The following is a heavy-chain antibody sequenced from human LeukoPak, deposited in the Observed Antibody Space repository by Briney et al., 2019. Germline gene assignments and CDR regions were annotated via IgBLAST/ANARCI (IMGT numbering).Heavy chain of an antibody. CDR2: INWNGGST. CDR1: GFTFDDFG. J-gene: IGHJ4*02. CDR3: GKHDSASDY. D-gene: IGHD1-26*01. V-gene: IGHV3-20*04. Sequence: GGSLRLSCAASGFTFDDFGMSWVRQGPGKGLEWVSGINWNGGSTGYADSVKGRFTISRDNAKKSLYLQMNFLRAEDTALYYCGKHDSASDYWGQGTLVTVSS.